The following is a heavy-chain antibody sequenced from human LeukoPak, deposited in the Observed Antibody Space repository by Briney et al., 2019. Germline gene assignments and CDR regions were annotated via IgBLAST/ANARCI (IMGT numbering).Heavy chain of an antibody. J-gene: IGHJ4*02. CDR2: MEPSGSQK. Sequence: GGSLRLSCAASGFTFNRSWLNWVRQAPGRGLEWVANMEPSGSQKRYVDSVKGRFTISKDNPGTSLYLEMNSLRTEDTAIYYCAIWASGNYWGQGTLVTASS. CDR3: AIWASGNY. D-gene: IGHD3-10*01. CDR1: GFTFNRSW. V-gene: IGHV3-7*01.